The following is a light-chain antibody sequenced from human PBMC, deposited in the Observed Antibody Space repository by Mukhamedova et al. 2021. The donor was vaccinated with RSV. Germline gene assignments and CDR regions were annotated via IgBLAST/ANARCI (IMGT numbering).Light chain of an antibody. J-gene: IGKJ3*01. CDR3: QQYDNVPTFT. V-gene: IGKV1-33*01. Sequence: WYQRRVHGKAPNLLIYDASNLKAGVPSRFSGSGSGTYFTFSINSLQPEDFGTYYCQQYDNVPTFTFGPGTKVDIK. CDR2: DAS.